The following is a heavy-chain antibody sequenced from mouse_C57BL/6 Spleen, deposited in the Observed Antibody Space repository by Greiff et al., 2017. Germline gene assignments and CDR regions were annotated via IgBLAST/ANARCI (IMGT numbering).Heavy chain of an antibody. V-gene: IGHV5-4*01. J-gene: IGHJ3*01. Sequence: EVMLVESGGGLVKPGGSLKLSCAASGFTFSSYAMSWVRQTPEKRLEWVATISDGGSYTYYPDNVKGRFTISRDNAKNNLYLQMSHLKSEDTAMYYCAREGVAPWFAYWGQGTLVTVAA. CDR1: GFTFSSYA. CDR3: AREGVAPWFAY. CDR2: ISDGGSYT. D-gene: IGHD1-1*02.